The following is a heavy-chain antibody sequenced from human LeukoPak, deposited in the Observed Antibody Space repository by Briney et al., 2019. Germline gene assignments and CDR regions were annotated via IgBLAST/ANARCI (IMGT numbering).Heavy chain of an antibody. V-gene: IGHV3-53*01. CDR3: AREATWYGDSAYYYYGMDV. CDR2: IYSGGST. CDR1: GFTVSSNY. Sequence: GGSLRLSCAASGFTVSSNYMSWVRQAPGKGLEWVSVIYSGGSTYYADSVKGRFTISRDNSKNTLYLQMNSLRAADTAVYYCAREATWYGDSAYYYYGMDVWGQGTTVTVSS. J-gene: IGHJ6*02. D-gene: IGHD4-17*01.